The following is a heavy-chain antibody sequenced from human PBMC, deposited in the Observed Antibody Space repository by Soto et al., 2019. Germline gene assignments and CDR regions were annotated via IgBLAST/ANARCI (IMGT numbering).Heavy chain of an antibody. J-gene: IGHJ4*02. D-gene: IGHD3-10*01. V-gene: IGHV3-11*06. CDR3: AARRTMVRGVIIDSDY. CDR2: ISSSSSYT. Sequence: GGSLRLSCAASGFTFSDYYMSWIRQAPGKGLEWVSYISSSSSYTNYADSVKGRFTISRDNAKNSLYLQMNSLRAEDTAVYYRAARRTMVRGVIIDSDYWGQGTLVTVSS. CDR1: GFTFSDYY.